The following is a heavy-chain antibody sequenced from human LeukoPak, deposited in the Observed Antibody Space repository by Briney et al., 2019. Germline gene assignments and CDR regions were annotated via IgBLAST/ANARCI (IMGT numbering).Heavy chain of an antibody. CDR3: ARGAYCSSTSTCNWFDP. CDR1: GYAFTSYG. V-gene: IGHV1-18*01. J-gene: IGHJ5*02. CDR2: ISAYNGNT. D-gene: IGHD2-2*01. Sequence: ASVKVSCKASGYAFTSYGISWVRQAPGQGLEWMGWISAYNGNTNYAQKLQGRVTMTTDTSTSTAYMELRSLRSDDTAVYYCARGAYCSSTSTCNWFDPWGQGTLVTVSS.